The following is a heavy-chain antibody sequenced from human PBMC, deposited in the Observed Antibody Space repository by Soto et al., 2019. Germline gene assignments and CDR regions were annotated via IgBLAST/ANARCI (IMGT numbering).Heavy chain of an antibody. Sequence: GESLKISCKGSGFSFTTYWIGWVRQMPGKGLEWMGIIYPRDSDTRYSPSFQGQVTISADKSISTAYLQWTSLKASDTAMYHCARYLATVDYWGQGTLVTVSS. CDR3: ARYLATVDY. CDR1: GFSFTTYW. CDR2: IYPRDSDT. V-gene: IGHV5-51*01. J-gene: IGHJ4*02.